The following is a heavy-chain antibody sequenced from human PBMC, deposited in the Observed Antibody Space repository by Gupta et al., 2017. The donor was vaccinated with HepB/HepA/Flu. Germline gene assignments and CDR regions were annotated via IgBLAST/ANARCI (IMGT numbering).Heavy chain of an antibody. Sequence: EVQLVESGGGLVQPGGSLRPSCPASGFTFSSYWLHWARQAPGKGLVWVSRINSDGSSTSYADSVKGRFTISRDNAKNTLYLQMNSLRAEDTAVYYCARVGEEGGHFDYWGQGTLVTVSS. J-gene: IGHJ4*02. CDR2: INSDGSST. CDR3: ARVGEEGGHFDY. D-gene: IGHD3-10*01. V-gene: IGHV3-74*01. CDR1: GFTFSSYW.